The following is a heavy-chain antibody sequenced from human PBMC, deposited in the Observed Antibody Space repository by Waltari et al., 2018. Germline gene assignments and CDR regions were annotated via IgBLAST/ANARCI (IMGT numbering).Heavy chain of an antibody. CDR1: GFSLSTSGVG. CDR2: IYWDDDK. J-gene: IGHJ5*02. CDR3: AHCSRSSWYEGFDP. V-gene: IGHV2-5*02. Sequence: QITLKESGPTLVKPTQTLTLTCTFSGFSLSTSGVGVGWIRQPPGKALEWLALIYWDDDKRYSPSRKSRLTSTKDTSKNQVVLTMTSMDPVDTATYYCAHCSRSSWYEGFDPWGQGTLVTVSS. D-gene: IGHD6-13*01.